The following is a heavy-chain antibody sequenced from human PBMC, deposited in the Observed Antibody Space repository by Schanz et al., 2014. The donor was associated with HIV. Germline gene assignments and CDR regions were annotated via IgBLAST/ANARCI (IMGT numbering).Heavy chain of an antibody. D-gene: IGHD3-9*01. CDR1: GFTFSRYW. CDR3: AREAILTGYYNLDY. J-gene: IGHJ4*02. CDR2: IKQDGSEK. V-gene: IGHV3-7*01. Sequence: EVQLVESGGGLVQPGGSLRLSCAASGFTFSRYWMSWVRQAPGKGLEWVANIKQDGSEKHYVASVKGRFTISRDNAKNSLYLQMSSLRADDTALYFCAREAILTGYYNLDYWGQGTLVTVSS.